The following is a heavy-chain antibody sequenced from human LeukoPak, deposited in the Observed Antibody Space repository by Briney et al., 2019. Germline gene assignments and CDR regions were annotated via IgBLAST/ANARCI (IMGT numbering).Heavy chain of an antibody. D-gene: IGHD1-7*01. J-gene: IGHJ3*02. CDR2: INPYSGGT. Sequence: ASVKVSCKASGYSFAGYYMHWVRQAPGQGLEWMGCINPYSGGTSYAQNFQGRVTMTRDTSISTAYMELSRLRSDDTAVYYCARGRDWNYRQGDYAFDIWGQGTMVTVSS. CDR1: GYSFAGYY. CDR3: ARGRDWNYRQGDYAFDI. V-gene: IGHV1-2*02.